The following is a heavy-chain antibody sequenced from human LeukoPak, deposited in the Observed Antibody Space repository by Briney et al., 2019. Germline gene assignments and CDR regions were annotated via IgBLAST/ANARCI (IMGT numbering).Heavy chain of an antibody. CDR3: ARDVGGGDTFDY. J-gene: IGHJ4*02. CDR1: GFTFSSYT. Sequence: GGSLRLSCAASGFTFSSYTMHWVRQAPGKGLEWVAVISYDGSDKYYADSVKGRFTISRDNSRNTLFLQMNSLRAEDTAVYFCARDVGGGDTFDYWGQGTLVTVSS. V-gene: IGHV3-30*04. CDR2: ISYDGSDK. D-gene: IGHD2-21*02.